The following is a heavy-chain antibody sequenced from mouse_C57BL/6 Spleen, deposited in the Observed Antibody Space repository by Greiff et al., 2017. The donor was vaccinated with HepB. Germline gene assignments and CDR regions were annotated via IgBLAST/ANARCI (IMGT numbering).Heavy chain of an antibody. CDR1: GYTFTSYW. V-gene: IGHV1-61*01. CDR2: IYPSDSET. J-gene: IGHJ4*01. CDR3: ARRGYMVTPGAMDY. D-gene: IGHD2-2*01. Sequence: VQLQQPGAELVRPGSSVKLSCKASGYTFTSYWMDWVKQRPGQGLEWIGNIYPSDSETHYNQKFKDKATLTVDKSSSTAYMQLSSLTSEDSAVYYCARRGYMVTPGAMDYWGQGTSVTVSS.